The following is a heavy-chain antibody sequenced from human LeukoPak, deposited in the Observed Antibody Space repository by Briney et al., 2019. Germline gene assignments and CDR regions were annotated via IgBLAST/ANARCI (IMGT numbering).Heavy chain of an antibody. CDR2: LYIGGTP. D-gene: IGHD5-24*01. Sequence: GAALRLPSAAPTPVVSINYLSWVPRAIGKGLECVPVLYIGGTPGHADCVKGRFTISGDISQITVSLQMNSLKAELTTSYHCARGGLEFKYYYYMDVWGKGATVTVSS. V-gene: IGHV3-53*01. CDR1: TPVVSINY. CDR3: ARGGLEFKYYYYMDV. J-gene: IGHJ6*03.